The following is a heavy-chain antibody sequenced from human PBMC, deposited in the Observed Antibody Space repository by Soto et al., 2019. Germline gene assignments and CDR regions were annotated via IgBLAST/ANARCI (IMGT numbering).Heavy chain of an antibody. CDR1: GFTFSSYG. V-gene: IGHV3-30*18. J-gene: IGHJ6*01. CDR2: ISYDGSNK. CDR3: AKDREIVVVIQYYYYGMDV. Sequence: QVQLVESGGGVVQPGRSLRLSCAASGFTFSSYGMHWVRQAPGKGLEWVAVISYDGSNKYYADSVKGRFTISRDNSKNTLYLQMNSLRAEDTAVYYCAKDREIVVVIQYYYYGMDVW. D-gene: IGHD3-22*01.